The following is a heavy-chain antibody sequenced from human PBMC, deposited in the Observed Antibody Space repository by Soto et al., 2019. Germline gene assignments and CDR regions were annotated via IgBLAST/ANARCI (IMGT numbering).Heavy chain of an antibody. Sequence: SETLSLTCTVSGGSISSYYWSWIRQPPGKGLEWIGYIYYSGSTNYNPSLKSRVTISVDTSKNQFSLKLSSVTAADTAVYYCARSEYGDYEFDYWGQGTLVTVS. D-gene: IGHD4-17*01. CDR3: ARSEYGDYEFDY. J-gene: IGHJ4*02. CDR2: IYYSGST. V-gene: IGHV4-59*08. CDR1: GGSISSYY.